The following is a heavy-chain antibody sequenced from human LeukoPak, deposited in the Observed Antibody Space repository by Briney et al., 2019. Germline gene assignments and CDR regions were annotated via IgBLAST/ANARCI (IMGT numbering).Heavy chain of an antibody. CDR1: GYTFTSYG. D-gene: IGHD1-26*01. J-gene: IGHJ3*02. V-gene: IGHV1-18*01. Sequence: ASVKVSCKASGYTFTSYGISWVRQAPGQGLEWMGLISAYNGNTNYAQKLQGRVTMTTDTSTSTAYMELRSLRSDDTAVYYCARDGSGGGSYYSNDAFDIWGQGTMVTVSS. CDR2: ISAYNGNT. CDR3: ARDGSGGGSYYSNDAFDI.